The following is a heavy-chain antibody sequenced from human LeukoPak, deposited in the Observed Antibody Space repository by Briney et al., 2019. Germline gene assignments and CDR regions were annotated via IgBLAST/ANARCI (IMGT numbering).Heavy chain of an antibody. J-gene: IGHJ4*02. CDR1: GGSINYYY. V-gene: IGHV4-59*01. Sequence: SETLSLTCTVSGGSINYYYWSWIRQPPGKGLEWIGYIYYSGSTYYNPSLKSRVTFSVDTSKNQFSLKLISVTAADTAVYYCARVKGVVTAILDYWGQGTLVTVSS. D-gene: IGHD2-21*02. CDR3: ARVKGVVTAILDY. CDR2: IYYSGST.